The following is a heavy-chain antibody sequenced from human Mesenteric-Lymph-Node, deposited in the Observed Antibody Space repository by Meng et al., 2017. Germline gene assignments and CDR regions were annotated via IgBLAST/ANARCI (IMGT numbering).Heavy chain of an antibody. CDR1: GGSISSYY. J-gene: IGHJ4*02. CDR2: INHSGST. Sequence: GSLRLSCTVSGGSISSYYWSWIRQPPGKGLEWIGEINHSGSTNYNPSLKSRVTISVDTSKNQFSLKLSSVTAADTAVYYCATHRGGYYYCGQGTLVTVSS. CDR3: ATHRGGYYY. D-gene: IGHD3-22*01. V-gene: IGHV4-34*01.